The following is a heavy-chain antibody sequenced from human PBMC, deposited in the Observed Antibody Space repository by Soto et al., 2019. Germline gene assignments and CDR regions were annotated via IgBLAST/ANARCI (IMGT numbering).Heavy chain of an antibody. CDR3: ARGDIVRGVNPRVDY. Sequence: EVQLVESGGGLVTPGGSLRLSCAGSGFTLSSYSMNWVRQAPGKGLEWVSSISSSSTYIFYGDSLKGRFTISRDNAKNSLYLEMNRLRAEDTAVYYCARGDIVRGVNPRVDYWGQGTLVTVSS. D-gene: IGHD3-10*01. V-gene: IGHV3-21*01. CDR1: GFTLSSYS. J-gene: IGHJ4*02. CDR2: ISSSSTYI.